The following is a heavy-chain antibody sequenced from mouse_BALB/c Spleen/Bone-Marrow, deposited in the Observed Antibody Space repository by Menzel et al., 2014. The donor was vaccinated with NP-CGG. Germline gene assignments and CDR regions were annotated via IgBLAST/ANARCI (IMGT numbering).Heavy chain of an antibody. CDR2: ISSGSSTI. Sequence: EVQLVESGGGLVQPGGSRKLSCAASGFTFSSFAMHWVRQAPEEGLEWVAYISSGSSTIYYADTVMGRFTISRDNPKNTLFLQMTSLRSEDTAMYYCARSGSSSGYFDYWGQGTTLTVSS. V-gene: IGHV5-17*02. CDR1: GFTFSSFA. CDR3: ARSGSSSGYFDY. J-gene: IGHJ2*01. D-gene: IGHD1-1*01.